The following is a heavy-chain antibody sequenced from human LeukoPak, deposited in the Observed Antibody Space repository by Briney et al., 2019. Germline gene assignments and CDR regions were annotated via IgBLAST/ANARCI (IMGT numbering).Heavy chain of an antibody. J-gene: IGHJ4*02. CDR1: GFTVSSNY. CDR2: IYSGGDT. CDR3: AKERSLEIAVAGTIFDY. V-gene: IGHV3-66*01. D-gene: IGHD6-19*01. Sequence: GGSLRLSCAASGFTVSSNYMSWVRQAPGKGLEWVSVIYSGGDTYYADSVKGRFTISRDNSKNMIYLEMSNLKAEDTAVYYCAKERSLEIAVAGTIFDYWGQGTLVTVSS.